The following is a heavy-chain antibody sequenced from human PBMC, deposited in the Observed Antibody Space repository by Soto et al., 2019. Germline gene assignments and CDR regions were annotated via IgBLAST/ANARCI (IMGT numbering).Heavy chain of an antibody. CDR3: VKLGGGYYTGLYFDY. CDR1: GFTFGDYW. J-gene: IGHJ4*02. Sequence: EVQLVESGGALVQRGGSLRLSCAASGFTFGDYWMSWVRQAPGKGLEWVANMKEDGSKKYYVDSVKGRFTVSRDNAKKSLYLQMNSLRAEDTAVYYCVKLGGGYYTGLYFDYWGQGTLVTVSS. D-gene: IGHD3-3*01. CDR2: MKEDGSKK. V-gene: IGHV3-7*03.